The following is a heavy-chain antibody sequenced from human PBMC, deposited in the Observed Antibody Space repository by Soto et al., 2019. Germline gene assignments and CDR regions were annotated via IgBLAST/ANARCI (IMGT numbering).Heavy chain of an antibody. CDR2: IYWNDDK. V-gene: IGHV2-5*01. CDR3: AHSMGLSGYCSGGSCSLDY. CDR1: GFSLSTSGVG. Sequence: KESGPTLVKPTQTLTLTCTFSGFSLSTSGVGVGWIRQPPGKALEWLALIYWNDDKRYSPSLKSRLTITKDTSKNQVVLTMTNMDPVDTATYYCAHSMGLSGYCSGGSCSLDYWGQGTLVTVSS. D-gene: IGHD2-15*01. J-gene: IGHJ4*02.